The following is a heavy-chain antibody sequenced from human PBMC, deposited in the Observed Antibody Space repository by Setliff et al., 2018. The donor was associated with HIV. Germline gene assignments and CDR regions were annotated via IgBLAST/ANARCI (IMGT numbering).Heavy chain of an antibody. CDR1: GFTFNNYG. D-gene: IGHD6-13*01. J-gene: IGHJ6*03. CDR3: ARDRGRGMAPSGILDYYYMDV. CDR2: IRYDAATK. Sequence: PGGSLRLSCAASGFTFNNYGMHWVRQAPGKGLEWVALIRYDAATKYYADSVEGRFTISRDNSKNTLYLQMNSLRAEDSAMYYCARDRGRGMAPSGILDYYYMDVWGKGTTVTVSS. V-gene: IGHV3-30*02.